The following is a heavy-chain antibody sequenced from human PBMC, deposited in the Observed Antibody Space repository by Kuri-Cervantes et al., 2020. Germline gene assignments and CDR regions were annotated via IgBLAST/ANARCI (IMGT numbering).Heavy chain of an antibody. D-gene: IGHD6-13*01. CDR2: ISYDGSNK. J-gene: IGHJ4*02. V-gene: IGHV3-30-3*01. Sequence: GESLKISCAASGFTFSSYAMSWVRQAPGKGLEWVAVISYDGSNKYYADSVKGRFTISRDNAKNSLYLQMNSLRAEDTAVYYCARSLAAAGLFDYWGQGTLVTVSS. CDR3: ARSLAAAGLFDY. CDR1: GFTFSSYA.